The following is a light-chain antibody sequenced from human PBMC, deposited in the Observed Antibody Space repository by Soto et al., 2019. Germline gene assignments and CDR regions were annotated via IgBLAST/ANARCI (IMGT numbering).Light chain of an antibody. V-gene: IGLV1-40*01. CDR3: QSYDSSRGVYV. CDR1: SSNIGAGYD. J-gene: IGLJ1*01. Sequence: QSVLTQPPSVSGAPGQRVTISCTGSSSNIGAGYDVHWYQQLPRKAPKLLIFGNSNRPSGVPDRFSGSKSGTSASLAITGLRGKDGDDYSCQSYDSSRGVYVFGPGTKVPVL. CDR2: GNS.